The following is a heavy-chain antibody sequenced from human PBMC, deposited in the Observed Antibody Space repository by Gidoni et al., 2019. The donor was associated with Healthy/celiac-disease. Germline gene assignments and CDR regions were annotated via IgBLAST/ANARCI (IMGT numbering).Heavy chain of an antibody. Sequence: QVQLVESGGGVVQPGRSLRLSCAASGFTFSSYGMHWVRQAPGKGLEWVAVIWYDGSNKYYADSVKGRFTIARDNSKNTLYLQMNSLRAEDTAVYYCARGKTLRGYSYGYFDYWGQGTLVTVSS. D-gene: IGHD5-18*01. CDR1: GFTFSSYG. V-gene: IGHV3-33*01. J-gene: IGHJ4*02. CDR2: IWYDGSNK. CDR3: ARGKTLRGYSYGYFDY.